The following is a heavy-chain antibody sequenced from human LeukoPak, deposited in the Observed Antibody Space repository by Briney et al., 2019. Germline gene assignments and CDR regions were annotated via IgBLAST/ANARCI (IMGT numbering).Heavy chain of an antibody. D-gene: IGHD6-13*01. CDR2: ISSRSTYI. CDR1: GFTFSDYS. Sequence: GGSLRLSCAASGFTFSDYSMNWVRQAPGKGLEWVSSISSRSTYIYYADSVKGRFTISRDNAKNSLYLQMNSLRAEDTAVYYCARRYSNSWYSIDYWGQGTLDTVSS. J-gene: IGHJ4*02. CDR3: ARRYSNSWYSIDY. V-gene: IGHV3-21*01.